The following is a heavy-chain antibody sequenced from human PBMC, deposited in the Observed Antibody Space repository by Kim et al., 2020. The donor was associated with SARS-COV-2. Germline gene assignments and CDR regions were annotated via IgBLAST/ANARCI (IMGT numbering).Heavy chain of an antibody. CDR3: ARTRAEYYYYYMDV. CDR2: MNPNSGNT. D-gene: IGHD6-19*01. Sequence: ASVKVSCKASGYTFTSYDINWVRQATGQGLEWMGWMNPNSGNTGYAQKFQGRVTMTRNTSISTAYMELSSLRSEDTAVYYCARTRAEYYYYYMDVWGKGTTVTVSS. V-gene: IGHV1-8*01. J-gene: IGHJ6*03. CDR1: GYTFTSYD.